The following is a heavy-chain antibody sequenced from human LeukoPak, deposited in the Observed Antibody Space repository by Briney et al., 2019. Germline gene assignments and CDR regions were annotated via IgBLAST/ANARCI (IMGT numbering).Heavy chain of an antibody. D-gene: IGHD3-3*01. J-gene: IGHJ3*02. Sequence: PSETLSLTCTVSGGSISSYYWSWIRQPPGKGLEWIAYINYSGSPNYNPSLESRVTISLDTSKNQFSLKLTSVTAADTAVYYCARPDLEWLLFRAFDIWGQGTMVTVSS. CDR2: INYSGSP. CDR1: GGSISSYY. V-gene: IGHV4-59*08. CDR3: ARPDLEWLLFRAFDI.